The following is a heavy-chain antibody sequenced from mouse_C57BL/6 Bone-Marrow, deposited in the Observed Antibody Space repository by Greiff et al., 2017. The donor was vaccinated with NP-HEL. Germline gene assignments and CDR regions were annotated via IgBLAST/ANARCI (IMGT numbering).Heavy chain of an antibody. J-gene: IGHJ4*01. CDR1: GYTFTSYW. V-gene: IGHV1-69*01. CDR2: IDPSDSYT. Sequence: QVQLQQPGAELVMPGASVKLSCKASGYTFTSYWMHWVKQRPGPGLEWIGEIDPSDSYTNYNQKFKGKSTLTVDKSSSTAYMQLSSLTSEDSAVYYCAREFYYGSSYNYAMDYWGQGTSVTVSS. CDR3: AREFYYGSSYNYAMDY. D-gene: IGHD1-1*01.